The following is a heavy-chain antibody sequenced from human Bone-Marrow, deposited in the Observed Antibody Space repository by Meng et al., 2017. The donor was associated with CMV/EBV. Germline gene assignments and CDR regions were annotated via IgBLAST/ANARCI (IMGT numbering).Heavy chain of an antibody. CDR2: IYYSGST. V-gene: IGHV4-39*07. D-gene: IGHD4-17*01. CDR3: AREGEYGDYGNWYYP. J-gene: IGHJ5*02. CDR1: GGSISSSSYY. Sequence: SETLSLTCTVSGGSISSSSYYWGGIRQPPGKGLEWIGSIYYSGSTYYNPSLKSRVTISVDTSKNQFSLKLSSVTAADTAVYYWAREGEYGDYGNWYYPWGQGTLVTVSS.